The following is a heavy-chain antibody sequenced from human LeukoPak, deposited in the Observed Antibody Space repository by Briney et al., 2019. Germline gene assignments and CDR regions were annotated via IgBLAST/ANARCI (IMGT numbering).Heavy chain of an antibody. CDR1: GFTFSSYA. D-gene: IGHD1-26*01. CDR3: ARISGSSLDY. V-gene: IGHV4-34*01. J-gene: IGHJ4*02. Sequence: GSLRLSCAASGFTFSSYAMSWIRQPPGKGLEWIGEINHSGSTNYNPSLKSRVTISVDTSKNQFSLKLSSVTAADTAVCYCARISGSSLDYWGQGTLVTVSS. CDR2: INHSGST.